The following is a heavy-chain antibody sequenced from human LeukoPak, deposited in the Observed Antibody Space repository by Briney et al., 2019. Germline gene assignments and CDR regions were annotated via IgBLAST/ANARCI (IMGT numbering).Heavy chain of an antibody. V-gene: IGHV3-49*04. J-gene: IGHJ6*04. CDR1: GFTFGDYA. CDR3: TRDRGGGGYTSRGMDV. Sequence: SLRLSCTASGFTFGDYAISWVRQAPGKGLEWLCFVRSKDNDGTTAYAASVEGRFIISRDDSKSIAYPQMNDLKTDDRAVYYCTRDRGGGGYTSRGMDVWGKGTTVTVSS. CDR2: VRSKDNDGTT. D-gene: IGHD5-12*01.